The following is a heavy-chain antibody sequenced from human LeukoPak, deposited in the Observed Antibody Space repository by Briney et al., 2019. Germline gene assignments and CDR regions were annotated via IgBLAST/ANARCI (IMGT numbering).Heavy chain of an antibody. V-gene: IGHV3-23*01. CDR3: AKAASTNWSFDY. Sequence: GGSLRLSCAASGFTFSSYAMSWVRQAPGKGLEWVSTISGSGGSTYYADSVKGRFTISKDNSKNTLYLQMNSLRTEDTAVYYCAKAASTNWSFDYWGQGTLVTVSS. J-gene: IGHJ4*02. D-gene: IGHD6-13*01. CDR2: ISGSGGST. CDR1: GFTFSSYA.